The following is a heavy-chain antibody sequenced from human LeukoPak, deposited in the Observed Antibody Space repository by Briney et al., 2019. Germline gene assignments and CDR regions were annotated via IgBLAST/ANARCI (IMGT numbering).Heavy chain of an antibody. Sequence: GGSLRLSCAASGFTFSSYWMSWDRQAPGKGLEWVANIKQDGSEKYYVDSVKGRFTISRDNAEKSLYLQMNSLRAEDTAVYYCAREPVAGTYYFDYWGQGTLVTVSS. CDR3: AREPVAGTYYFDY. D-gene: IGHD6-19*01. V-gene: IGHV3-7*03. CDR2: IKQDGSEK. CDR1: GFTFSSYW. J-gene: IGHJ4*02.